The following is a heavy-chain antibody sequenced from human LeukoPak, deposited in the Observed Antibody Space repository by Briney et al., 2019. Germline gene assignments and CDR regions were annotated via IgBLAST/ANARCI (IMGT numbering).Heavy chain of an antibody. V-gene: IGHV4-30-4*08. CDR3: ARAGWVPGGANWFDP. J-gene: IGHJ5*02. CDR2: IYYSGST. Sequence: PSQTLSLTCTVSGGSISSGDYYWSWIRQPPGKGLEWIGYIYYSGSTYYNPSLKSRVTISVDTSKNQFSLKLSSVTAADTAVYYCARAGWVPGGANWFDPWGQGSLVTVSS. D-gene: IGHD4-23*01. CDR1: GGSISSGDYY.